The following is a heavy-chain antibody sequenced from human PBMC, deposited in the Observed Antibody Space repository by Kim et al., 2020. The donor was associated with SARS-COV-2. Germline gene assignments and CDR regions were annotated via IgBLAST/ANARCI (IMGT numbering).Heavy chain of an antibody. Sequence: SETLSLTCTVSGGSISSYYWSWIRQPPGKGLEWIGYIYYSGSTNYNPSLKSRVTISVDTSKNQFSLKLSSVTAADTAVYYCARGAGGSYPSDYWGQGTLVTVSS. CDR2: IYYSGST. CDR3: ARGAGGSYPSDY. J-gene: IGHJ4*02. D-gene: IGHD1-26*01. CDR1: GGSISSYY. V-gene: IGHV4-59*01.